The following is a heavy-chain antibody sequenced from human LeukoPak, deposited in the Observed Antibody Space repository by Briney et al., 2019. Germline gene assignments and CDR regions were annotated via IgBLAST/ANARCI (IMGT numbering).Heavy chain of an antibody. CDR2: IGGSSTSI. J-gene: IGHJ4*02. D-gene: IGHD6-13*01. CDR3: AREEGKQQMEAFDY. Sequence: GGSLRLSWAASGFTFSTYSLNWVRKAPGKGREWVSLIGGSSTSIYYAGSVKGRFTISRDNAKNSLYLQMNSLRAEDTAVYYCAREEGKQQMEAFDYWGQGTLVTVSS. V-gene: IGHV3-21*01. CDR1: GFTFSTYS.